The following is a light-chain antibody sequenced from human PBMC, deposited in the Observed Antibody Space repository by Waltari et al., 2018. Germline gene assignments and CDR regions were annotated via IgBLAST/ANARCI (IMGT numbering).Light chain of an antibody. Sequence: QSALTQPPSVSGSPGQSVTISCTGTSSDVGSYNRVSWYQQPPGTAPTLMIYEVSNRPSGVPARFAGSKSGNTASLTISGLQAEDEADYYCSSYTSSITLVFGGGTKLTVL. CDR1: SSDVGSYNR. J-gene: IGLJ2*01. CDR2: EVS. CDR3: SSYTSSITLV. V-gene: IGLV2-18*02.